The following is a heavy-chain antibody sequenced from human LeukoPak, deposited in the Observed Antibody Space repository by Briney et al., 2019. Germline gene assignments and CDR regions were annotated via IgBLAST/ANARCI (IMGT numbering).Heavy chain of an antibody. D-gene: IGHD6-19*01. J-gene: IGHJ4*02. CDR1: GGTFSSYA. V-gene: IGHV1-18*01. CDR3: ARDWGPYPLSLHSCAWGY. CDR2: ISAYNGNT. Sequence: GASVKVSCKASGGTFSSYAISWVRQAPGQGLEWMGWISAYNGNTNYAQKLQGRVTMTTDTSTGTAYMELRSLRSDDTAVYYCARDWGPYPLSLHSCAWGYWGQGTLVTVSS.